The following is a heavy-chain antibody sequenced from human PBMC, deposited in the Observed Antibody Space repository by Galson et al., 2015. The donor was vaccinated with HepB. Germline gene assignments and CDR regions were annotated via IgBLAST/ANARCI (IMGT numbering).Heavy chain of an antibody. CDR3: ARGSNADYSFFDY. D-gene: IGHD4-17*01. Sequence: SLRLSCAASGFTFSDYYMNWLRQAPGRGLEWIASTSDTGGYAYYAGSVRGRFTISRDNAKNSLSLQMSSLRAEDTAVYYCARGSNADYSFFDYWGQGTLVTVSS. J-gene: IGHJ4*02. CDR1: GFTFSDYY. V-gene: IGHV3-11*05. CDR2: TSDTGGYA.